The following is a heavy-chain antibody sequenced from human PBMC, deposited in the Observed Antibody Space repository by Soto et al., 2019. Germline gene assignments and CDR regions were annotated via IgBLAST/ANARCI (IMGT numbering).Heavy chain of an antibody. Sequence: QVHLVQSEAEVKKPGASVKVSCKASGYTFTSYGINWVRQAPGQGLEWMGWISAYNAKTNYAQKFQGRVTMTTDTSTTTAYMELRSLRSDDTAVYYCARGAISGRVDAVSNWVDPWGHGTLVTVSS. D-gene: IGHD2-8*01. CDR1: GYTFTSYG. V-gene: IGHV1-18*04. CDR2: ISAYNAKT. J-gene: IGHJ5*02. CDR3: ARGAISGRVDAVSNWVDP.